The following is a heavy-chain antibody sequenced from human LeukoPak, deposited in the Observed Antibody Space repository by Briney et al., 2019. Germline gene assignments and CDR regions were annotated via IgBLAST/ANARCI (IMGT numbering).Heavy chain of an antibody. V-gene: IGHV3-23*01. D-gene: IGHD3-10*01. J-gene: IGHJ4*02. CDR1: GVELTTYA. Sequence: GGSLRLSCAASGVELTTYAMSWVRQAPGKGLEWVATFSGAGGRGAYYADSVKGRFTISRDNSKNTLYLQMNSLRAEDTAVYYCAREVLYQLPSELLWFGELTASFDYWGQGTLVTVSS. CDR3: AREVLYQLPSELLWFGELTASFDY. CDR2: FSGAGGRGA.